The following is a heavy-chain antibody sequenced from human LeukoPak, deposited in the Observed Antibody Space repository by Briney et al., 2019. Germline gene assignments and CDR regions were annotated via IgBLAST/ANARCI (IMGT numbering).Heavy chain of an antibody. D-gene: IGHD3-22*01. V-gene: IGHV1-2*06. CDR2: IDPNSGGT. CDR1: GYTFTGYY. J-gene: IGHJ3*02. CDR3: ARAYYYDSSGYSNAFDI. Sequence: ASVKVSCKASGYTFTGYYMHWVRQAPGRGLEWMGRIDPNSGGTNYAQKFQGRVTMTRDTSISTAYMELSRLRSDDTAVYYCARAYYYDSSGYSNAFDIWGQGTMVTVSS.